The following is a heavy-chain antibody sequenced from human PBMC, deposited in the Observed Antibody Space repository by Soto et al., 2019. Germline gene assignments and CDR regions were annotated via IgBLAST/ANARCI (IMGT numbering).Heavy chain of an antibody. J-gene: IGHJ6*02. D-gene: IGHD3-22*01. CDR3: ARGLASYSENTGYFDPYGMDV. V-gene: IGHV3-53*01. CDR2: IYSGGST. Sequence: PGGSLRLSCAASGFTVSSNYMSWVRQAPGKGLEWVSVIYSGGSTYYADSVKGRFTISRDNSKNTLYLQMNSLRAEDTAVYYCARGLASYSENTGYFDPYGMDVWGQGTTVTVSS. CDR1: GFTVSSNY.